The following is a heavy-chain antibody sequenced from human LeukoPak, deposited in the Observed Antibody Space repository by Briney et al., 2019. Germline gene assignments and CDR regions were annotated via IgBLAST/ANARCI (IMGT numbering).Heavy chain of an antibody. Sequence: GGSLRLSCAASGFIFSNYAIHWVRQAPGKGLEWVAVISYDGSNKYYADSVKGRFTISRDISKNTLYLQMNSLRAEDTAVYYCARGYCSSISCYVDYWGQGTLVTVSS. CDR2: ISYDGSNK. CDR1: GFIFSNYA. J-gene: IGHJ4*02. D-gene: IGHD2-2*01. V-gene: IGHV3-30*04. CDR3: ARGYCSSISCYVDY.